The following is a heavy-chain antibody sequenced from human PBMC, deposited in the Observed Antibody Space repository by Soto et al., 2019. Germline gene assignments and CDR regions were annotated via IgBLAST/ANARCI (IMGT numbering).Heavy chain of an antibody. J-gene: IGHJ4*02. CDR3: ARESEDLTSNFDY. CDR2: ISSTTNYI. V-gene: IGHV3-21*06. CDR1: GFTFTRYS. Sequence: GSLRLSCSASGFTFTRYSMNWVRQAPGKGLEWVSSISSTTNYIYYGDSMKGRFTISRDNAKNSLYLEMNSLRAEDTAVYYCARESEDLTSNFDYWGQGTLVTSPQ.